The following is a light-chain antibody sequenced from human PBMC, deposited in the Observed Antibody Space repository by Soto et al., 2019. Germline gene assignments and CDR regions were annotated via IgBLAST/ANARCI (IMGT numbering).Light chain of an antibody. CDR1: SSEVGGYNY. Sequence: PGQLISIACTGISSEVGGYNYVSWYQQHPGKAPKLMIYEVSNRPSGVSNRFSGSKSGNTATLTISGLKAEDEAYYYCSTYTSSSTPSVFGTGTKVTV. CDR2: EVS. CDR3: STYTSSSTPSV. J-gene: IGLJ1*01. V-gene: IGLV2-14*01.